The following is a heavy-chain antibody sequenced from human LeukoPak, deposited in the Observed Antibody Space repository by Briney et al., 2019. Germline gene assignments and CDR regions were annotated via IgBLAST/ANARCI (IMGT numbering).Heavy chain of an antibody. D-gene: IGHD6-19*01. J-gene: IGHJ6*02. CDR1: GFTFSSYS. CDR3: AREGGSGWYYPYYYYYCGMDV. Sequence: PGGSLRLSCAASGFTFSSYSMNWVRQAPGKGLERVSYISSSSSTIYYADSVKGRFTISRDNAKNSLYLQMNSLRDEDTAVYYCAREGGSGWYYPYYYYYCGMDVWGQGTTVTVSS. CDR2: ISSSSSTI. V-gene: IGHV3-48*02.